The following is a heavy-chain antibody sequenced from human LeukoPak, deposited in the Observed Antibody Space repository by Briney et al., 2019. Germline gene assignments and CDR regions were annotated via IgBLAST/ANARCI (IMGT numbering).Heavy chain of an antibody. CDR1: GFTSRNAW. CDR2: IKSKTDGGTT. V-gene: IGHV3-15*01. J-gene: IGHJ5*02. Sequence: GGSLTLSCAASGFTSRNAWMSWVRQAPGKGLEWVGRIKSKTDGGTTDYAAPVKGKFTISRDDSKNTLYLQMNSLKTEDTAVYYCTTDPQIYCSSTSCYPWGQGTLVTVSS. CDR3: TTDPQIYCSSTSCYP. D-gene: IGHD2-2*01.